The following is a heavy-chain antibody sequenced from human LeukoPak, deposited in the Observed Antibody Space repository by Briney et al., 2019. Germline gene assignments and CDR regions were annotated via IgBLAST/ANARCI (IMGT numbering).Heavy chain of an antibody. CDR3: ARYTAMVAFHAHGFDI. V-gene: IGHV4-38-2*02. D-gene: IGHD5-18*01. J-gene: IGHJ3*02. Sequence: SETLSLACTVSGYSISSGYYWGWIRQPPGKGLEWIGSIYHSGSTYYNPSLKSRVTISVDMSKNQFSLKLRSVTAADTAIYYCARYTAMVAFHAHGFDIWGQGTVVTVSS. CDR2: IYHSGST. CDR1: GYSISSGYY.